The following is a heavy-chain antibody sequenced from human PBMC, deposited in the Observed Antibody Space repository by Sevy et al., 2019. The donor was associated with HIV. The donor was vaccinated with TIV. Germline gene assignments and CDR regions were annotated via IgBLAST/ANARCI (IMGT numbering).Heavy chain of an antibody. CDR2: INSDGSST. CDR1: GFTFSSYW. V-gene: IGHV3-74*01. CDR3: AGGLPLGYYYYGMDV. Sequence: GGSLRLSCAASGFTFSSYWMHWVRQAPGKGLVWVSRINSDGSSTNYADSVKGRFTISRDNAKNTLYLQMNSLTAEDTAVYYCAGGLPLGYYYYGMDVWGQGTTVTVSS. D-gene: IGHD3-16*01. J-gene: IGHJ6*02.